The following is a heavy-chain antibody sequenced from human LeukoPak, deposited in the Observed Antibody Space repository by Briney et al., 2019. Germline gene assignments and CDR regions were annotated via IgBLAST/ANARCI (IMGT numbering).Heavy chain of an antibody. J-gene: IGHJ6*02. Sequence: GGSLRLSSAASGFTFSSYAMSWVRQAPGKGLEWVSAISGSGGSTYYADSVKGRFTISRDNSKNTLYLQMNSLRAEDTAVYYCAKGSSSSGYYYYYGMDVWGQGTTVTVSS. CDR3: AKGSSSSGYYYYYGMDV. CDR1: GFTFSSYA. D-gene: IGHD6-6*01. CDR2: ISGSGGST. V-gene: IGHV3-23*01.